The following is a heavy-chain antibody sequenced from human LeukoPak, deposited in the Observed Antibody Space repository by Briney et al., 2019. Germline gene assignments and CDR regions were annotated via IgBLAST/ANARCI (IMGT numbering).Heavy chain of an antibody. Sequence: EASVKVSCKASGYTFTGYYMHWVRQAPGQGLEWMGWINPNSGGTNYAQKFQGRVTMTRDTSISTAYMELSRLRSDDTAVYYCARPYSSGYYYFDYWGQGTLVTVSS. CDR2: INPNSGGT. D-gene: IGHD6-19*01. J-gene: IGHJ4*02. V-gene: IGHV1-2*02. CDR3: ARPYSSGYYYFDY. CDR1: GYTFTGYY.